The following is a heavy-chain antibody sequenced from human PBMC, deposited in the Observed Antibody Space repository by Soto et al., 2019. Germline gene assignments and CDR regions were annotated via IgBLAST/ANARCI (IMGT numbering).Heavy chain of an antibody. J-gene: IGHJ4*02. D-gene: IGHD3-9*01. Sequence: GASVKVSCKASGYTFTNYGISWVRQAPGQGLEWMGWISAYNGNTNYAQKLQGRVTMTTDTSTSTAYMELRSLRSDDTAVYYCARDRKPYYDILTGYISLDYWGQGTLVTVSS. CDR2: ISAYNGNT. V-gene: IGHV1-18*01. CDR3: ARDRKPYYDILTGYISLDY. CDR1: GYTFTNYG.